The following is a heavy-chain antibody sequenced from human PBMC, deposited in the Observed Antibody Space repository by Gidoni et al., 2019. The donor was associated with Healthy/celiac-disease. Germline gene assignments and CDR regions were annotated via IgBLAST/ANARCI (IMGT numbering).Heavy chain of an antibody. Sequence: QMQLVQSGPEVKKPGTSVKVSCKASGFTFTSSAVQWVRQARGQRLEGIGWIVVGSGNTNYAQKFQERVTITRDMSTSTAYMELSSLRSEDTAVYYCAAYTHPPSYDFWSGYYVDSREWDYYYYGMDVWGQGTTVTVSS. CDR3: AAYTHPPSYDFWSGYYVDSREWDYYYYGMDV. V-gene: IGHV1-58*01. CDR2: IVVGSGNT. D-gene: IGHD3-3*01. J-gene: IGHJ6*02. CDR1: GFTFTSSA.